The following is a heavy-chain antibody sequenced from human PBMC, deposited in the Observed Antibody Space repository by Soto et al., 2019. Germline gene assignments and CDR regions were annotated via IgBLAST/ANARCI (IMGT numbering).Heavy chain of an antibody. CDR2: IIPIFGTA. Sequence: SVKVSCKASGGTFSSYAISWVRQAPGQGLEWMGGIIPIFGTANYAQKFQGRVTITADKSTSTAYMELSSLRSEDTAVYYCARAQAITMIVVAPSAFDIWGQGTMVTVSS. CDR1: GGTFSSYA. V-gene: IGHV1-69*06. D-gene: IGHD3-22*01. J-gene: IGHJ3*02. CDR3: ARAQAITMIVVAPSAFDI.